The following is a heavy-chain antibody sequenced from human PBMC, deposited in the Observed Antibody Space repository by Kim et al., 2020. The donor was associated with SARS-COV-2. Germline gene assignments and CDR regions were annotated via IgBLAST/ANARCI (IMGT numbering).Heavy chain of an antibody. V-gene: IGHV4-59*08. CDR1: GGSISSYY. CDR2: IYYSGST. CDR3: ARLTRWSNDY. D-gene: IGHD3-3*01. J-gene: IGHJ4*02. Sequence: SETLSLTCTVSGGSISSYYWSWIRQPPGKGLEWIGYIYYSGSTNYNPSLKSRVTISVDTSKNQFSLKLSSVTAADTAVYYCARLTRWSNDYWGQGTLVTVSS.